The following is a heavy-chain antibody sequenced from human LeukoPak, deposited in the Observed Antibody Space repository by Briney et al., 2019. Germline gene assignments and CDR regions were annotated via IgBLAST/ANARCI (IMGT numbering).Heavy chain of an antibody. CDR3: ARGIVGSRKSLDEYFQH. V-gene: IGHV4-39*07. Sequence: PSETLSLTCTVSGGSISSTSYYWGWIRQPPGKGLEWIGSIYYSGSTYYNPSLKSRVTISVDTSKNQFSLKLSSVTAADTAVYYCARGIVGSRKSLDEYFQHWGQGTLVTVSS. J-gene: IGHJ1*01. D-gene: IGHD1-26*01. CDR1: GGSISSTSYY. CDR2: IYYSGST.